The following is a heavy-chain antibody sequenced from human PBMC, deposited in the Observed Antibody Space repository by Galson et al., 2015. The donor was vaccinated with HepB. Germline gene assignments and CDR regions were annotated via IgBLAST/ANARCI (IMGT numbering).Heavy chain of an antibody. CDR2: INPNSGGT. CDR1: GYTFTGYY. J-gene: IGHJ4*02. D-gene: IGHD3-22*01. V-gene: IGHV1-2*02. CDR3: ARDDGYYDSSGCFDY. Sequence: SVKVSCKASGYTFTGYYMHWVRQAPGQGLEWMGWINPNSGGTNYAQKFQGRVTMTRDTSISTAYMELSRLRSDDTAVYYCARDDGYYDSSGCFDYWGQGTLVTISS.